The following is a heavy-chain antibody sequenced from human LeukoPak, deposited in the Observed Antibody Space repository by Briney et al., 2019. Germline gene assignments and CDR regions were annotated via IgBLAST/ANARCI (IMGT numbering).Heavy chain of an antibody. CDR2: INSSGSTI. D-gene: IGHD3-9*01. Sequence: PGGSLRLSCAASGFTFSSYEMNWVRQAPGKGLEWVSYINSSGSTIYYADSVKGRFTISRDNAKNSLYLQMNSLRAEDAAVYYCSWGDILTGYYTGGFDDWGQGTLVTVSS. CDR3: SWGDILTGYYTGGFDD. V-gene: IGHV3-48*03. CDR1: GFTFSSYE. J-gene: IGHJ4*02.